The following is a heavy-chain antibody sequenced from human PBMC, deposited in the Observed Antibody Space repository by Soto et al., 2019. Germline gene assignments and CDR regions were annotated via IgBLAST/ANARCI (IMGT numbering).Heavy chain of an antibody. Sequence: QVQLVESGGGVVQPGRSLRLSCAASGFTFNNYAMHWVRQAPGKGLEWVALISYDGSTKYYADSVTGRFTISRDNSKSTLYLQMNSLRADDTAVYYCARSAPNYFDYWGQGTLVTVSS. CDR2: ISYDGSTK. J-gene: IGHJ4*02. CDR1: GFTFNNYA. CDR3: ARSAPNYFDY. V-gene: IGHV3-30-3*01.